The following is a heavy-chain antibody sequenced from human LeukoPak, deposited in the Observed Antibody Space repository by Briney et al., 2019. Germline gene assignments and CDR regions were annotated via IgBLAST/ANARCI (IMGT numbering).Heavy chain of an antibody. J-gene: IGHJ6*03. Sequence: GGSLRLSCAASGFTFSSYGMHWVRQAPGKGLEWVAFIRYDGSNKYYADSVKGRFTISRDNAKNTLYLQMNSLRAEDTAVYYCARARPPGYYYMDVWGKGTTVTVSS. CDR2: IRYDGSNK. CDR1: GFTFSSYG. V-gene: IGHV3-30*02. CDR3: ARARPPGYYYMDV.